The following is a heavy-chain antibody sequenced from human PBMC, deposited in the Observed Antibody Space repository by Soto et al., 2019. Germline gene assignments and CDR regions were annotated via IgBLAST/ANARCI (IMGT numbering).Heavy chain of an antibody. V-gene: IGHV4-59*01. CDR3: ARASGSYNRDAFDI. CDR2: IYYSGST. Sequence: KPSETLSLTCTVSGGSISSYYWSWIRQPPGKGLEWIGYIYYSGSTNYNPSLKSRVTISVDTSKNQFSLKLSSVTAADTAVYYCARASGSYNRDAFDIWGQGTMVTVSS. CDR1: GGSISSYY. D-gene: IGHD1-26*01. J-gene: IGHJ3*02.